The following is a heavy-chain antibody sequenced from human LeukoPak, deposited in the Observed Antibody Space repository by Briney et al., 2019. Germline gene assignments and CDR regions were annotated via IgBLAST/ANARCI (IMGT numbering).Heavy chain of an antibody. V-gene: IGHV3-23*01. CDR1: GFTFSSYA. D-gene: IGHD2/OR15-2a*01. J-gene: IGHJ3*02. Sequence: GRSLRLSCAASGFTFSSYAMSWVRQAPGKGLEWVSAISGSGGSTYYADSVKGRFTISRDNSKNTLYLQMNSLRAEDTAVYYCAKDNVIKGRRSGLDAFDIWGQGTMVTVSS. CDR3: AKDNVIKGRRSGLDAFDI. CDR2: ISGSGGST.